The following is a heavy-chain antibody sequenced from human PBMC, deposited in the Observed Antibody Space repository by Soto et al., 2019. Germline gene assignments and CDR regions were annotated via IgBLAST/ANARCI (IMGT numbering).Heavy chain of an antibody. J-gene: IGHJ5*02. CDR3: ARDSRVVGAPRPNWFDP. Sequence: ASVKVSCKASGYTFTSYAMHWVRQAPGQRLEWMGWINAGNGNTKYSQKFQGRVTITRDTSASTAYMELSSLRSEDTAVYYCARDSRVVGAPRPNWFDPWGQGTLVTVSS. CDR2: INAGNGNT. CDR1: GYTFTSYA. V-gene: IGHV1-3*01. D-gene: IGHD2-2*01.